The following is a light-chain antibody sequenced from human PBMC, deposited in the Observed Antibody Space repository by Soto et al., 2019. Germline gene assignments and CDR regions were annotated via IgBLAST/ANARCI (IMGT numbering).Light chain of an antibody. CDR1: QGISSY. J-gene: IGKJ1*01. V-gene: IGKV1-8*01. CDR2: AAS. CDR3: QQYYSYPRT. Sequence: AIRMTQSPSSFSASTGDRVTITCRASQGISSYLAWYQQKPGKAPKLLIYAASTLQSGVPSRFSGSGSGTDFTLTISCLQSEDFATYYCQQYYSYPRTIGQGTKVDIQ.